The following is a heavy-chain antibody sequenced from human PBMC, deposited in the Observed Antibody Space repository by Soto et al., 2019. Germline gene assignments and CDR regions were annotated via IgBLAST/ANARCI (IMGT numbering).Heavy chain of an antibody. CDR1: GFTFTSYD. CDR3: ARGTIVGATMTY. Sequence: EVQLVESGGGLVQPGGSLRLSCAASGFTFTSYDMNWVRQAPGKGLERISYISSSGDNIYYADSLKGRFTVSRDNAGNSLFLQMNSLRAEDTAVYYCARGTIVGATMTYWGQGTLVTVSS. V-gene: IGHV3-48*03. D-gene: IGHD1-26*01. J-gene: IGHJ4*02. CDR2: ISSSGDNI.